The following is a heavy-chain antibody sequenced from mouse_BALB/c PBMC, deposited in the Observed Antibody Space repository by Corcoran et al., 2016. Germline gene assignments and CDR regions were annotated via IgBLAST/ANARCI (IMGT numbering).Heavy chain of an antibody. J-gene: IGHJ4*01. Sequence: QIQLVQSGPELKKPGETVKISCKASGYTFPNYGMNWVKQAPGKGLKWMGWINTYTGEPTYADDFKGRFAFSFETSASTSYLQINNLKNEETATYFCARSYYGSNAMDYWGQGTSVTVSS. CDR2: INTYTGEP. V-gene: IGHV9-3-1*01. D-gene: IGHD1-1*01. CDR3: ARSYYGSNAMDY. CDR1: GYTFPNYG.